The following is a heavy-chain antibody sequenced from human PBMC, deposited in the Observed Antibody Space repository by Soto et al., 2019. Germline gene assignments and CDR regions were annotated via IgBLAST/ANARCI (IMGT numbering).Heavy chain of an antibody. V-gene: IGHV5-51*01. D-gene: IGHD4-4*01. CDR3: AREEDCNYAFDI. CDR2: IYPGESDT. J-gene: IGHJ3*02. Sequence: GESLKISCKGSGYSFTSYWIGWVRQMPGKGLEWMGIIYPGESDTRYSPSFQGKVTIAAAKSISSAYLQWTSLKASDTAMYYCAREEDCNYAFDIWGQGTMVTISS. CDR1: GYSFTSYW.